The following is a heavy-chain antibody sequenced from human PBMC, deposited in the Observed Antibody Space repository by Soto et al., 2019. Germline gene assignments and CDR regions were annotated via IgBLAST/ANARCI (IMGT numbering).Heavy chain of an antibody. Sequence: GGSLRLCCTGSGFTLGDYAMSGFRQAPGKGLEWVGFIRSKAYGGTTEYAASVKGRFTISRDDSKSIAYLQMNSLKTEDTAVYYCTSRRDWTAVDPFDYWGLGTLVTVSS. CDR1: GFTLGDYA. CDR3: TSRRDWTAVDPFDY. D-gene: IGHD5-18*01. V-gene: IGHV3-49*03. J-gene: IGHJ4*02. CDR2: IRSKAYGGTT.